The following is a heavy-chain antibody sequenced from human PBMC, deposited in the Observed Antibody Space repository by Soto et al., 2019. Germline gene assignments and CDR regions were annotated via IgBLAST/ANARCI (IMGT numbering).Heavy chain of an antibody. Sequence: GGSLRLSCAASGFTFSSYWMHWVRQASGKGLVWVSLINSDGSSTSYAVSVKGRFTISRDNAKNTLFLQMNSLRAEDTAVYYCARDPVLAMIVVVNPGDAFDIWGQGTMVTVSS. D-gene: IGHD3-22*01. V-gene: IGHV3-74*01. CDR2: INSDGSST. CDR3: ARDPVLAMIVVVNPGDAFDI. J-gene: IGHJ3*02. CDR1: GFTFSSYW.